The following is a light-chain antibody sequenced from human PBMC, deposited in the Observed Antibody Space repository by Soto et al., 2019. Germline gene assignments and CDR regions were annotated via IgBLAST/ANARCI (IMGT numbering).Light chain of an antibody. J-gene: IGKJ2*01. V-gene: IGKV4-1*01. CDR1: QSILYSSNNKNY. CDR3: QQYYTTPPHT. Sequence: DIVMTQSPDSLAVSLGERATINCKSSQSILYSSNNKNYLAWYQQRPGQPPKLLIYWASIRESGVPERFSGSGSGTDFTLTISSLQAEDVAVYYCQQYYTTPPHTFGQGTKLEIK. CDR2: WAS.